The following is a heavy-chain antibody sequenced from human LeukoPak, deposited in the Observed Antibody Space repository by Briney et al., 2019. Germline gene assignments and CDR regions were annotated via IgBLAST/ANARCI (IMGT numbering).Heavy chain of an antibody. CDR1: GFTFSSYW. CDR3: AKDSPDSSSWGIDAFDI. D-gene: IGHD6-13*01. Sequence: GGSLRLSCAASGFTFSSYWMSWVRQAPGKGLEWVANIKQDGSEKYYVDSVKGRFTISRDNSKNTLYLQMNSLRAEDTAVYYCAKDSPDSSSWGIDAFDIWGQGTMVTVSS. J-gene: IGHJ3*02. V-gene: IGHV3-7*03. CDR2: IKQDGSEK.